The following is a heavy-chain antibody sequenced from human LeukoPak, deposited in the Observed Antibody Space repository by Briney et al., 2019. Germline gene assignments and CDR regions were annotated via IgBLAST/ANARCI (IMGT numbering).Heavy chain of an antibody. Sequence: ASVKVSCKASGYTFTGYYMHWVRQAPGQGLEWMGRINPNSGGTNYARKFQGRVTMTRDTSISTAYMELSRLRSDDTAVYYCASLSLSGDSSSSVGYYYYYYMDVWGKGTTVTVSS. D-gene: IGHD6-6*01. V-gene: IGHV1-2*06. J-gene: IGHJ6*03. CDR3: ASLSLSGDSSSSVGYYYYYYMDV. CDR1: GYTFTGYY. CDR2: INPNSGGT.